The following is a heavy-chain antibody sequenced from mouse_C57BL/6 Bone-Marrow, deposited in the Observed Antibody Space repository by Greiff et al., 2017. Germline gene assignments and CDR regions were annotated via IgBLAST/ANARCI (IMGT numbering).Heavy chain of an antibody. V-gene: IGHV1-81*01. CDR3: ARKGYYGSSYGY. Sequence: QVQLQQSGAELARPGASVKLSCKASGYTFTSYGISWVKQRTGQGLEWIGEIYPRSGNTYYNEKFKGKATLTADKSSRTAYMELRSLTSEDSAVYFCARKGYYGSSYGYWGQGTTLTVSS. CDR2: IYPRSGNT. CDR1: GYTFTSYG. D-gene: IGHD1-1*01. J-gene: IGHJ2*01.